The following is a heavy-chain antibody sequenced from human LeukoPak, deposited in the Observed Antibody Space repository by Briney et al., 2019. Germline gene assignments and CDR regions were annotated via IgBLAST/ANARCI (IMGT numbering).Heavy chain of an antibody. CDR2: IYYGGST. D-gene: IGHD2-15*01. CDR3: ARRAVVVAAHVDY. CDR1: GGSISSSSYY. V-gene: IGHV4-39*01. Sequence: SETLSLTCTVPGGSISSSSYYWGWIRQPPGKGLEWIGSIYYGGSTYYNPSLKSRVTISVDTSKNQFSLKLSSVTAADTAVYYCARRAVVVAAHVDYWGQGTLVTVSS. J-gene: IGHJ4*02.